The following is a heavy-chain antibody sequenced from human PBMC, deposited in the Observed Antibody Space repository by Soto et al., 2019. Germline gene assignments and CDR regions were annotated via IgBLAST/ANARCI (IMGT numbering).Heavy chain of an antibody. J-gene: IGHJ4*02. D-gene: IGHD6-13*01. V-gene: IGHV4-59*01. CDR1: GGSISSYY. CDR3: ARAGLYSSSWYYDY. Sequence: PSETLSLTCTVSGGSISSYYWSWIRQPPGKGLEWIGYIYYSGSTNYNPSLKSRVTISVDTSKNQFSLKLSSVTAADTAVYYCARAGLYSSSWYYDYWGQGTLVTVSS. CDR2: IYYSGST.